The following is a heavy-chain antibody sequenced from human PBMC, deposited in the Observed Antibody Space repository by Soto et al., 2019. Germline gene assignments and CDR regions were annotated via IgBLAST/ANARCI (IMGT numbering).Heavy chain of an antibody. J-gene: IGHJ4*02. CDR1: GYTLTELS. Sequence: ASVKVSCKVYGYTLTELSMHWVRQAPGKGLEWMGGFDPEDGETIYAQKFQGRVTMTEDTSTDTAYMELSSLRSEDTAVYYCATSLIPSNYVTASFDYWGQGTLVTVSS. D-gene: IGHD4-4*01. CDR3: ATSLIPSNYVTASFDY. V-gene: IGHV1-24*01. CDR2: FDPEDGET.